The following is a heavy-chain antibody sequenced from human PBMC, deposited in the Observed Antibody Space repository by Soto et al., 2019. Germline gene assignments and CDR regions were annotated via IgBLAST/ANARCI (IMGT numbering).Heavy chain of an antibody. D-gene: IGHD3-10*01. CDR3: AKGKSTGDIDWFDP. V-gene: IGHV3-23*01. CDR2: LIGGHYGT. J-gene: IGHJ5*02. Sequence: GGSLRLSCTASGFTLQNYAMAWVRQAPGKGLEWVSTLIGGHYGTAYSYSVKGRFTVSRDNSKNCLYLQMNSLGVEDTAMYFCAKGKSTGDIDWFDPWGQGSLVTVS. CDR1: GFTLQNYA.